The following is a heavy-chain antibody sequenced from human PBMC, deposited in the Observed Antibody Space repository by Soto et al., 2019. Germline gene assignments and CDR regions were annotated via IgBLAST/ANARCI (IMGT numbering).Heavy chain of an antibody. D-gene: IGHD6-13*01. CDR2: ISAYNGNT. J-gene: IGHJ3*02. CDR3: ARMGIAAAGYAFDI. V-gene: IGHV1-18*01. CDR1: GYTFTCYG. Sequence: ASVKVSCKASGYTFTCYGNSWVRQAHGQGLEWMGWISAYNGNTNYAQKLQGRVTMTTDTSTSTAYMELRSLRSDDTAVYYCARMGIAAAGYAFDIWGQGTMVTVSS.